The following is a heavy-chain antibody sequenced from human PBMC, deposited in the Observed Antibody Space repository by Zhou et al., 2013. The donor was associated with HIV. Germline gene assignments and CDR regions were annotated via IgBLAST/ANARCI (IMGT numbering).Heavy chain of an antibody. CDR1: GYTFTTYY. J-gene: IGHJ4*02. D-gene: IGHD2-15*01. CDR3: ARTGTTRGYWGY. V-gene: IGHV1-46*01. CDR2: INPSGGGT. Sequence: QVQLVQSGAEVKKPGASVKVSCKASGYTFTTYYMHWVRQAPGQGLEWMGIINPSGGGTSYAQRFQGRVTMTKDTSTSTVYMELSSLRSQDTAVYYCARTGTTRGYWGYWGQGTLVTVSS.